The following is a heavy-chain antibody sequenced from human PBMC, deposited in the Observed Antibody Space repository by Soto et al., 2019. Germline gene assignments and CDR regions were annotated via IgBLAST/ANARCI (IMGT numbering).Heavy chain of an antibody. CDR2: INHSGST. CDR1: GGSFSGYY. J-gene: IGHJ4*02. CDR3: ARRDITIFGVVIIGPTYYFDY. D-gene: IGHD3-3*01. V-gene: IGHV4-34*01. Sequence: SETLSLTCAVYGGSFSGYYWSWIRQPPGKGLEWIGEINHSGSTNYNPSLKSRVTISVDTSKNQFSLKLSSVTAADTAVYYCARRDITIFGVVIIGPTYYFDYWGQGTLVTVSS.